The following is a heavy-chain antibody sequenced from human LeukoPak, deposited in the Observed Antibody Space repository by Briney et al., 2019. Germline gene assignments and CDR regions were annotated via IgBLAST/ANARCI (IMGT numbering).Heavy chain of an antibody. J-gene: IGHJ6*03. CDR1: GYTFTGYY. CDR3: ANAAITMVRGVMGYYYYMDV. D-gene: IGHD3-10*01. Sequence: GASVKVSCKASGYTFTGYYMHWVRQAPGQGLEWMGWINPNSGGTNYAQKFQGRVTITADESTSTAYMELSSLRSEDTAVYYCANAAITMVRGVMGYYYYMDVWGKGTTVTISS. CDR2: INPNSGGT. V-gene: IGHV1-2*02.